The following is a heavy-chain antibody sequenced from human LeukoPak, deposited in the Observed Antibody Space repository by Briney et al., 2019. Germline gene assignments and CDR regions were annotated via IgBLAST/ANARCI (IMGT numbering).Heavy chain of an antibody. D-gene: IGHD6-19*01. CDR3: AKPISGGLAVSADWFDP. CDR1: GFTFSSYE. J-gene: IGHJ5*02. V-gene: IGHV3-48*03. Sequence: GGSLRLSCAASGFTFSSYEMNWVRQAPGKGLEWVSYISSSGSTIYYADSVKGRFTISRDNAKNSLYQQLNSLRAEDTAIYFCAKPISGGLAVSADWFDPWGQGTLVIVSS. CDR2: ISSSGSTI.